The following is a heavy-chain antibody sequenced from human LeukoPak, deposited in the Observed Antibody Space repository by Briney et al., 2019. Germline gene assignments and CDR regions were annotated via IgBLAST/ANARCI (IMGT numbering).Heavy chain of an antibody. Sequence: GRSLRLSCGASGFTFSSYAMHWVRQAPGKGLEWVAVISYDGSNKYYADSVKGRFTISRDNSKNTLYLQMNSLRAEDTAVYYCGYYYGSGSYSRNYYYYYMDVWGKGTTVTVSS. CDR2: ISYDGSNK. J-gene: IGHJ6*03. CDR3: GYYYGSGSYSRNYYYYYMDV. V-gene: IGHV3-30*04. CDR1: GFTFSSYA. D-gene: IGHD3-10*01.